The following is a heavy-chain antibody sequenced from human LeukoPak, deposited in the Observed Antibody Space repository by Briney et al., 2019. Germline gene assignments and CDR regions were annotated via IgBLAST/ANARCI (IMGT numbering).Heavy chain of an antibody. V-gene: IGHV3-30*02. Sequence: GGPLRLSCAASGFTFSSYGMHWVRQAPGKGLEWVAFIRYDGSNKYYADSVKGRFTISRDNSKNTLYLQMNSLRAEDTAVYYCAKPMIVVVYYFDYWGQGTLVTVSS. CDR2: IRYDGSNK. CDR1: GFTFSSYG. J-gene: IGHJ4*02. D-gene: IGHD3-22*01. CDR3: AKPMIVVVYYFDY.